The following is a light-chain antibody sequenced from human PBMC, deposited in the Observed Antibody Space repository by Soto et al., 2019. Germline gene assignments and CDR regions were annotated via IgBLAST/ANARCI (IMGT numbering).Light chain of an antibody. CDR1: QAIANY. Sequence: DVRMTQSPSSLSASVGDRVTITCRASQAIANYLAWYQQKPGQVPELLIYDASTLQSGDPSRFSGSSSGTEFTVTISSLQAEDVATYYCQKYISAPRTFGGGNKMDMK. CDR2: DAS. J-gene: IGKJ4*01. CDR3: QKYISAPRT. V-gene: IGKV1-27*01.